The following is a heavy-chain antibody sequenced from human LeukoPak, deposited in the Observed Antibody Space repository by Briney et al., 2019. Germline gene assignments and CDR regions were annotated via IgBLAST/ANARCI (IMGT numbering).Heavy chain of an antibody. J-gene: IGHJ4*02. CDR3: ARGGVLRFLEWLNY. D-gene: IGHD3-3*01. CDR1: GYSFTSYW. CDR2: INPNSGGT. Sequence: GESLKISCKGSGYSFTSYWIGWVRQAPGQGLEWMGWINPNSGGTNYAQKFQGRVTMTRDTSISTAYMELSRLRSDDTAVYYCARGGVLRFLEWLNYWGQGTLVTVSS. V-gene: IGHV1-2*02.